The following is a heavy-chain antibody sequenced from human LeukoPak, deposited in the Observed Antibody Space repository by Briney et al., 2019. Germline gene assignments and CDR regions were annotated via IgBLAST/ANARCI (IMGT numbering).Heavy chain of an antibody. CDR1: GGSISSYY. CDR3: ARSIAAAAPRFDP. Sequence: SETLSLACTVSGGSISSYYWSWIRQPPGKGLEWIGYIYYSGSTNYNPSLKSRVTISVDTSKNQFSLKLSSVTAADTAVYYCARSIAAAAPRFDPWGQGTLVTVSS. V-gene: IGHV4-59*01. J-gene: IGHJ5*02. CDR2: IYYSGST. D-gene: IGHD6-13*01.